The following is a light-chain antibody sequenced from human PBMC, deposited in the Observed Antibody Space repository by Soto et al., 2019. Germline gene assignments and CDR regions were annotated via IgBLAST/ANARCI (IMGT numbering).Light chain of an antibody. Sequence: SYELTQPPSVSVSPGQTASITCSGDKLGDKYACWYQQKPGQSPVLVIYQDSKRPSGIPERFSGSNSGNTATLTISGTQARDEADYYCQAWDSSTAEVFGGGTKVTVL. CDR1: KLGDKY. J-gene: IGLJ2*01. CDR3: QAWDSSTAEV. CDR2: QDS. V-gene: IGLV3-1*01.